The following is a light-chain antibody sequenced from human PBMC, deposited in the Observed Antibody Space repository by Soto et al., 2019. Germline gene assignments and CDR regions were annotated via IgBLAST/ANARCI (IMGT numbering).Light chain of an antibody. J-gene: IGKJ1*01. V-gene: IGKV1-8*01. CDR2: AAS. CDR1: QGIISY. CDR3: QQYYSYPRT. Sequence: AIRMTQSPSSLSASTGDRVTITCRASQGIISYLAWYQQKPVQATKLLIYAASTLQSGVQSRFSGSGSGTDFTLTIRCLQSEDFATYYCQQYYSYPRTFGQGTKVEIK.